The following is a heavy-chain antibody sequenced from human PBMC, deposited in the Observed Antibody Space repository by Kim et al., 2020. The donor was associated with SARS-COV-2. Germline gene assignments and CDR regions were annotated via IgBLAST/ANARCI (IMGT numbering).Heavy chain of an antibody. J-gene: IGHJ3*02. CDR2: INPSGGST. Sequence: ASVKVSCKASGYTFTSYYMHWVRQAPGQGLEWMGIINPSGGSTSYAQKFQGRVTMTRDTSTSTVYMELSSLRSEDTAVYYCARTLHDYGDQRTEPAWGDIWGQGTMVTVSS. CDR3: ARTLHDYGDQRTEPAWGDI. V-gene: IGHV1-46*01. CDR1: GYTFTSYY. D-gene: IGHD4-17*01.